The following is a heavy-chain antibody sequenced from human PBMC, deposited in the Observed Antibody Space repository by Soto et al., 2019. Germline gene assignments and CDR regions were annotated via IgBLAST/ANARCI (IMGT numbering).Heavy chain of an antibody. V-gene: IGHV4-59*08. D-gene: IGHD5-12*01. CDR3: ARGRSGYEIDY. Sequence: SETLSLTCTVSGGTISSYCCSWIRQPPGKGLEWIGYIYYSGSTNYNPSLKSRVTISVDTSKNQFSLKLSSVTAADTAVYYCARGRSGYEIDYWGQGTLVTVSS. J-gene: IGHJ4*02. CDR2: IYYSGST. CDR1: GGTISSYC.